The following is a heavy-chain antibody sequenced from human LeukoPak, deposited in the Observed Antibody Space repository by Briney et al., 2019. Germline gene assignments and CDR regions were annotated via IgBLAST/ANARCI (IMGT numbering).Heavy chain of an antibody. V-gene: IGHV3-23*01. CDR1: GFTFSNYA. J-gene: IGHJ4*02. CDR2: ISGDAIYT. D-gene: IGHD1-1*01. Sequence: GGSPRLSCAASGFTFSNYAMTWVRQAPGKGLQWVSAISGDAIYTYYLDSVKGRFTTSRDNSKNTLFLQMNSLRADDTAVYYCAKNCGTSRPFYDYWGQGIVVTVAS. CDR3: AKNCGTSRPFYDY.